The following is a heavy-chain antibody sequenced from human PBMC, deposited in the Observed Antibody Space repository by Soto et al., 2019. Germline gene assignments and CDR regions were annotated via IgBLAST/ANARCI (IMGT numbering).Heavy chain of an antibody. Sequence: PSETLSLTCTVSGGSISSSSYYWGWIRQPPGKGLEWIGSIYYSGSTYYNPSLKSRVTISVDTSKNQFPLKLSSVTAADTAVYYCARGEMAAMVLDYWGQGTLVTVSS. CDR3: ARGEMAAMVLDY. CDR2: IYYSGST. D-gene: IGHD5-18*01. V-gene: IGHV4-39*01. J-gene: IGHJ4*02. CDR1: GGSISSSSYY.